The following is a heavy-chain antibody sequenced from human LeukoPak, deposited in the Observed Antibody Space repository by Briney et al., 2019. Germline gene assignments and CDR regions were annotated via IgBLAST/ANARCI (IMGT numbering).Heavy chain of an antibody. D-gene: IGHD2-2*01. Sequence: SETLSLTCTVSGGSISSYYWSWIRQPPGKGLEWIGYIYYSGSTNYNASLKSRVTISVDTSKNQFSLKLSSVTAGDTAVYYCARVAVVVPAGGMDVWGKGTTVTVSS. J-gene: IGHJ6*03. CDR1: GGSISSYY. V-gene: IGHV4-59*01. CDR2: IYYSGST. CDR3: ARVAVVVPAGGMDV.